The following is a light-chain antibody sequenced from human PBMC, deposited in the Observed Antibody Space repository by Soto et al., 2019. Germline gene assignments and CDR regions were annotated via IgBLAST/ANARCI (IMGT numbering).Light chain of an antibody. J-gene: IGLJ1*01. CDR1: SSNIANYY. Sequence: QSVLTQPPSASRTPGQSVTISCSGSSSNIANYYVYWYQQFPGTAPKLLIYRDTQRPSGVPDRFSGSKSGTSAFLAISGLRSDDEADYYCAAWDDSLSGYVFGTGTKVTVL. V-gene: IGLV1-47*01. CDR3: AAWDDSLSGYV. CDR2: RDT.